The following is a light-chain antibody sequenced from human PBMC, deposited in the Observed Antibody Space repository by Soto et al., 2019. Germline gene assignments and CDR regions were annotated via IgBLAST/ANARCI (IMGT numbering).Light chain of an antibody. CDR1: QVISTS. CDR2: AAS. J-gene: IGKJ1*01. V-gene: IGKV1-9*01. CDR3: MQSMQLPIT. Sequence: GESVTITCRASQVISTSLAWYQVKPGKAPKLLIYAASTLESGVPSRFSATVSGTEFSLTITSRVQAEDVGLYYCMQSMQLPITFGQGTKVDIK.